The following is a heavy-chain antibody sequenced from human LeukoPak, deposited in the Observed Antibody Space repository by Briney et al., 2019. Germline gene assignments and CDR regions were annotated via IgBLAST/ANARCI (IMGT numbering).Heavy chain of an antibody. J-gene: IGHJ6*02. CDR1: GFTFSSYA. V-gene: IGHV3-30*04. D-gene: IGHD6-6*01. Sequence: GGSLRLSCAASGFTFSSYAMHWVRQAPGKGLEWVAVISYDGSNKYYADSVKGRFTISRDNSKNTLYLQMNSLRAEDTAVYYCAKRPDGMDVWGQGTTVTVSS. CDR3: AKRPDGMDV. CDR2: ISYDGSNK.